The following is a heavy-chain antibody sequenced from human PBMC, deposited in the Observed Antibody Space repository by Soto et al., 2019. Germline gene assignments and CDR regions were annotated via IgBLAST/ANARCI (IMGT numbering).Heavy chain of an antibody. Sequence: SVTMCLTCAVYGGNFIGYYWTWIRKTPGKGLEWIGEINHSGSTNYNPSLKSRVTISVDTSKNQFSLKVSSVTAADTAVYYCARETYGDYVGYFDPWGQGTLVTVSS. V-gene: IGHV4-34*01. CDR3: ARETYGDYVGYFDP. D-gene: IGHD4-17*01. CDR1: GGNFIGYY. CDR2: INHSGST. J-gene: IGHJ5*02.